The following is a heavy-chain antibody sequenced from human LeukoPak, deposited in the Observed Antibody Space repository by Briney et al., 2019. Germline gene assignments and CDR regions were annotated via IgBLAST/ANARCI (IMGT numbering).Heavy chain of an antibody. J-gene: IGHJ4*02. D-gene: IGHD6-13*01. CDR2: IYYSGRT. V-gene: IGHV4-39*01. Sequence: PSETLSLTCTVSGGSISSSSYYWGWIRQPPGKGLEWIGRIYYSGRTYYHPSLKSRVTISVDTSKNQFSLRLSSVTAADTDVYYCARLDSSSWYYFDYWGQGTLVTVSS. CDR3: ARLDSSSWYYFDY. CDR1: GGSISSSSYY.